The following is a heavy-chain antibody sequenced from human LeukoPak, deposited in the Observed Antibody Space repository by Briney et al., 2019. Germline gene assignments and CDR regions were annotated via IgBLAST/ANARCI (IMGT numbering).Heavy chain of an antibody. V-gene: IGHV3-23*01. J-gene: IGHJ4*02. Sequence: PGGSLRLSCAASGFTFSSYAMGLVRQAPGKGLEWVSALTASGGNTYYADSVKGRFTISRDNSKNTLYLQVNSLRAEDTAVYYCAKGNGYSYGRYYFDYWGQGTLVTVSS. CDR1: GFTFSSYA. D-gene: IGHD5-18*01. CDR3: AKGNGYSYGRYYFDY. CDR2: LTASGGNT.